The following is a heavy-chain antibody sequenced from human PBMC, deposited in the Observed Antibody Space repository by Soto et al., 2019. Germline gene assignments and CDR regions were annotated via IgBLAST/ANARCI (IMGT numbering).Heavy chain of an antibody. J-gene: IGHJ3*02. D-gene: IGHD6-19*01. V-gene: IGHV3-15*01. Sequence: EVQLVESGGGLVKPGGSLRLSCAASGFTFSNAWMSWVRQAPGKGLEWVGRIKSKTDGGTTDYAAPVKGRFTISRDDSKNTLYLQMNSLKTEDTAVYDCTTDRSSSSGWYAGGGDAFDIWGQGTMVTVSS. CDR3: TTDRSSSSGWYAGGGDAFDI. CDR2: IKSKTDGGTT. CDR1: GFTFSNAW.